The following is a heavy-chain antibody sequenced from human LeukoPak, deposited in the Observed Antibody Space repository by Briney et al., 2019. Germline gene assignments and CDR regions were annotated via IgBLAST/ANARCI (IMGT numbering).Heavy chain of an antibody. V-gene: IGHV4-34*01. CDR3: ASSFFYDSRDY. J-gene: IGHJ4*02. D-gene: IGHD3-22*01. Sequence: PSETLSLTCVVYSGSFSGYFWSWIRQPQGKGLEWIGEITPSGSTNYNPSLKSRVSISIDTSKKKLSLRLTSVTAADSAVYYCASSFFYDSRDYWGQGTLVTVSS. CDR1: SGSFSGYF. CDR2: ITPSGST.